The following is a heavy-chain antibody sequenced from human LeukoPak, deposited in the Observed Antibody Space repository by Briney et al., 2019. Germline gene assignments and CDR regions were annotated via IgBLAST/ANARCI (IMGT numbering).Heavy chain of an antibody. CDR3: ARGVSSNYSPSLLLYYYYGTDV. D-gene: IGHD4-11*01. CDR2: INHSGST. Sequence: SETLSLTCAVYGGSFSGYYWSWIRQPPGKGLEWIGEINHSGSTNYNPSLKSRVTISVDTSKNQFSLKLSSVTAADTAVYYCARGVSSNYSPSLLLYYYYGTDVWGQGTTVTVSS. V-gene: IGHV4-34*01. J-gene: IGHJ6*02. CDR1: GGSFSGYY.